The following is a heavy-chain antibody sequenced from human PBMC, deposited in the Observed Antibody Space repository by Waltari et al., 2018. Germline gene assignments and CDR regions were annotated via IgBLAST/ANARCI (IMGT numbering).Heavy chain of an antibody. D-gene: IGHD6-6*01. J-gene: IGHJ4*02. CDR2: ISGSGGST. V-gene: IGHV3-23*04. CDR3: AKALVPYSSSSHYFDY. Sequence: EVQLVETGGGLVQPGGSLRLSCAASGFTFSSYAMSWVRQAPGKGLEWVSAISGSGGSTYSADSVKGRFTISRDNSKNTLYLQMNSLRAEDTAVYYCAKALVPYSSSSHYFDYWGQGTLVTVSS. CDR1: GFTFSSYA.